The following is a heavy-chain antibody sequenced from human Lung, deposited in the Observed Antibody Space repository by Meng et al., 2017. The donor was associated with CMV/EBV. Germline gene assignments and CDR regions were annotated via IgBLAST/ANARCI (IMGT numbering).Heavy chain of an antibody. CDR3: AREFSRGWYGDH. D-gene: IGHD6-19*01. V-gene: IGHV1-2*02. CDR2: LNPNSGGT. J-gene: IGHJ4*02. Sequence: CRASAYMFTGFYIHWVRQAPGRGLEWMGWLNPNSGGTTYAQKFQGRVTMTRDTSIDTAYMELSRLRSDDTAVYFCAREFSRGWYGDHWGQGTLVTVSS. CDR1: AYMFTGFY.